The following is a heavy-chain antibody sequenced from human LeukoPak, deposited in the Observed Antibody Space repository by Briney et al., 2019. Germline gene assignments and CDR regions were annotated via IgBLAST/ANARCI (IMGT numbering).Heavy chain of an antibody. CDR3: ARGPRGIAVAGTRGGYFDY. D-gene: IGHD6-19*01. V-gene: IGHV1-2*02. CDR1: GYTLTGYY. CDR2: INPNSGGT. Sequence: ASVKVSCKASGYTLTGYYMHWVRQAPGQGLEWMGWINPNSGGTNYAQKFQGRVTMTRDTSISTAYMELSRLRSDDTAVYYCARGPRGIAVAGTRGGYFDYWGQGTLVTVSS. J-gene: IGHJ4*02.